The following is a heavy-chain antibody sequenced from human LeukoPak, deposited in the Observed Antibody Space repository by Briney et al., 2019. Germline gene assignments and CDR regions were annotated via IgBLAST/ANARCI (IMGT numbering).Heavy chain of an antibody. CDR1: GFTFSSYE. Sequence: PGGSLRLSCAASGFTFSSYEMNWVRQAPGKGLEWVSYISSSSRTIYYTDSVKGRFTISRDNAKNSLYLQMNSLRAEDTAVYYCARDPGGSYFFDYWGQGTLVTVSS. CDR3: ARDPGGSYFFDY. J-gene: IGHJ4*02. D-gene: IGHD1-26*01. V-gene: IGHV3-48*01. CDR2: ISSSSRTI.